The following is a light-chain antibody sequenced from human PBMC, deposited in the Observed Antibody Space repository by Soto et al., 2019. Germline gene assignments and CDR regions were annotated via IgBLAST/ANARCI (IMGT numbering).Light chain of an antibody. CDR3: QQYDNYLWA. Sequence: DIQMTQSPSTLSASVGDRVTNTCRASHSIDDWLAWYQHKPGKAPNRLIYKASILVSGVPSRFSGSGSGTEFTLTISSLQPDDFATYYCQQYDNYLWAFGQGTKVEIK. CDR2: KAS. V-gene: IGKV1-5*03. J-gene: IGKJ1*01. CDR1: HSIDDW.